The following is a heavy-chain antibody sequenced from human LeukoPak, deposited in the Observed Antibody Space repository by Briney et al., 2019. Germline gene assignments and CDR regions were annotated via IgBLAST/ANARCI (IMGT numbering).Heavy chain of an antibody. V-gene: IGHV3-7*01. Sequence: GVSLRRSCVVSGFTFNRCWMNWVRQAPGKGLEWVAHINPDGRDTYYVDSVKGRFTISRDNAQNSMYLQMNSLRVEDTAVYYCTSWGDTTAEYFQRWGQGTLVTVSS. CDR2: INPDGRDT. D-gene: IGHD2-21*02. CDR3: TSWGDTTAEYFQR. CDR1: GFTFNRCW. J-gene: IGHJ1*01.